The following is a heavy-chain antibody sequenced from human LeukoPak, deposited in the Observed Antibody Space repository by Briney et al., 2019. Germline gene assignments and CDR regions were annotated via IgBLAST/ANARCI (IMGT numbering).Heavy chain of an antibody. D-gene: IGHD6-19*01. CDR3: AKDTSGSGHFLYYAMDV. V-gene: IGHV3-9*01. CDR1: GFTLNDFA. J-gene: IGHJ6*02. Sequence: PGRSLRLSCAASGFTLNDFAIHWVRQTPGKGLEWVSGISWNGGRIDYAGSAKGRFTISRDNAKNSLYLQMDSLRVEDTALYYCAKDTSGSGHFLYYAMDVWGQGTTVTVSS. CDR2: ISWNGGRI.